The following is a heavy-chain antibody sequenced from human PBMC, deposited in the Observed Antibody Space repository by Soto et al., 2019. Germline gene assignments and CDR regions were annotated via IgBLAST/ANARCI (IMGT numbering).Heavy chain of an antibody. D-gene: IGHD3-16*01. CDR1: GGTFSSYA. Sequence: GASVKVSCKASGGTFSSYAISWVRQAPGQGLEWMGGIIPIFGTANYAQKFQGRVTITADKSTSTAYMELSSLRSEDAAVYYCARVCRRAWQPPLGFDLWGQGTLVTVSS. J-gene: IGHJ3*01. CDR2: IIPIFGTA. V-gene: IGHV1-69*06. CDR3: ARVCRRAWQPPLGFDL.